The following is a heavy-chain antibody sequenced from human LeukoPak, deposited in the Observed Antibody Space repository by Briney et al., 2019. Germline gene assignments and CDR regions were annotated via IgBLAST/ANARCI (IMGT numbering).Heavy chain of an antibody. CDR3: ARDRYYYDSSDLDY. CDR1: GFTFSDYY. J-gene: IGHJ4*02. D-gene: IGHD3-22*01. Sequence: GGSLRLSCAASGFTFSDYYMSWIRQAPGKGLEWVTYISSSGSTIYYADSVKGRFTISRDNAKNSLYLQMNSLRAEDTAVYYCARDRYYYDSSDLDYWGQGTLVTVSS. V-gene: IGHV3-11*01. CDR2: ISSSGSTI.